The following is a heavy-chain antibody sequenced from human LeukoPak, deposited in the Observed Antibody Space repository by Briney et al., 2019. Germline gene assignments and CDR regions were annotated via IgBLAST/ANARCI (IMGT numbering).Heavy chain of an antibody. CDR2: ITWNSGSI. V-gene: IGHV3-9*01. CDR3: VKGRDGFNYYFEY. J-gene: IGHJ4*02. D-gene: IGHD5-24*01. Sequence: GRSLRLSCSASGFTFDDYPMHWVRQVPGKGLEWVSGITWNSGSIGYGDSVRGRFFISRDNDKSSLHLQMNSLRPEDTALYYCVKGRDGFNYYFEYWGQGILVTVSS. CDR1: GFTFDDYP.